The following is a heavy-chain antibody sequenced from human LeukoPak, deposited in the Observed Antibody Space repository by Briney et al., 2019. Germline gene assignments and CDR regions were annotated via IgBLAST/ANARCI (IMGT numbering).Heavy chain of an antibody. Sequence: GGSLRLSCAASGFTFSSYSMNWVRQAPGKGLEGVSSISNSSSYIYYSVSVKGRFTVARDNAKNSLYLQMTSLRAEDTAVYYCARATERAFDIWGQGTMVTVSS. D-gene: IGHD1-1*01. V-gene: IGHV3-21*01. CDR2: ISNSSSYI. CDR3: ARATERAFDI. J-gene: IGHJ3*02. CDR1: GFTFSSYS.